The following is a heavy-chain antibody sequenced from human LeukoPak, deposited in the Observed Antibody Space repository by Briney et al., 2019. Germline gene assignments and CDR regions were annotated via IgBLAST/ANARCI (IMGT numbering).Heavy chain of an antibody. J-gene: IGHJ4*02. CDR3: ARGSKAAPGTFDY. D-gene: IGHD6-13*01. CDR1: GGSISSGDYY. CDR2: IYYSGST. V-gene: IGHV4-30-4*01. Sequence: SQTLSLTCTVSGGSISSGDYYWSWIRQPPGKGLEWIGYIYYSGSTYYNPSLKSRVAISVDTSKNQFSLKLSSVTAADTAVYYCARGSKAAPGTFDYWGQGTLVTVSS.